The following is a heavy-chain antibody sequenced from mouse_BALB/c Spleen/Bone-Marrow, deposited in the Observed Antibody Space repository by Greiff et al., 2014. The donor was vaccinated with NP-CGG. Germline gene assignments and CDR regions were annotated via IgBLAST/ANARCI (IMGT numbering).Heavy chain of an antibody. J-gene: IGHJ3*01. Sequence: VQLQQSVAELVKPGASVKLSCTASGFNIKDTYMHWVKQRPEQGLEWIGRIDPANGNTKYDPKFQGKATITADTSSNTAYLQLSSLTSEDTAVYYCATADSSGVFAYWGQGTLVTVSA. CDR3: ATADSSGVFAY. CDR1: GFNIKDTY. V-gene: IGHV14-3*02. CDR2: IDPANGNT. D-gene: IGHD3-2*01.